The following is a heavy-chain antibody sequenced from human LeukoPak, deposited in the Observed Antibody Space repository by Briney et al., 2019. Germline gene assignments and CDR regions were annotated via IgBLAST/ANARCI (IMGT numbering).Heavy chain of an antibody. CDR2: IYHRGST. CDR3: ARSSGWEPAHFDY. V-gene: IGHV4-4*02. J-gene: IGHJ4*02. CDR1: GGSVGSSNW. Sequence: SGTLSLTCAVSGGSVGSSNWWSWVRQPPGKGLEWIGEIYHRGSTNYNPSLKSRVTISVDKSKNQFSLKLSSVTAADTAVYYCARSSGWEPAHFDYWGQGTLVTVSS. D-gene: IGHD1-26*01.